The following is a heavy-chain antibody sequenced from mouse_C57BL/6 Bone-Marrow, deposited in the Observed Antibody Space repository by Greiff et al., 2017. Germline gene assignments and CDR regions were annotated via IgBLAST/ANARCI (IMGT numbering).Heavy chain of an antibody. Sequence: VQLQESGPELARPWASVKISCQAFYTFSRRVHFAIRDTNYWMQWVKQRPGQGLEWIGDIYPGNGDTSYNQKFKGKATWTAYKSSSTAYMQLSRLKSEDSAVYYCAWEVRGYGYFDVWGTGTTVTVSS. V-gene: IGHV1-87*01. CDR3: SEDSAVYYCAWEVRGYGYFDV. CDR1: YTFSRRVH. CDR2: GQGLEWIG. J-gene: IGHJ1*03. D-gene: IGHD2-2*01.